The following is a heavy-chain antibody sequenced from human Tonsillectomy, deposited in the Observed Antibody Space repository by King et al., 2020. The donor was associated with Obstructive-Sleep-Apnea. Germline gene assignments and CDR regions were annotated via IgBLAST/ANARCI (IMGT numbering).Heavy chain of an antibody. CDR2: FSGSGGST. CDR1: GFTFSSYA. Sequence: VQLVESGGGLVQPGGSLRLSCAASGFTFSSYAMSWVRPAPGKGLEWVLAFSGSGGSTYYAESVKGRFTISIDNSKNTLYLQMNSLRAEETAVYYCAKRGAISLGWGQGTLVTVSS. D-gene: IGHD3-9*01. V-gene: IGHV3-23*04. J-gene: IGHJ4*02. CDR3: AKRGAISLG.